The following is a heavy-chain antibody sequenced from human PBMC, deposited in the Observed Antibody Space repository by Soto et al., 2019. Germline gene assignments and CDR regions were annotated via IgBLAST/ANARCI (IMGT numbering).Heavy chain of an antibody. D-gene: IGHD4-17*01. V-gene: IGHV3-30-3*01. J-gene: IGHJ5*02. CDR3: TRADLTVTLSVFDP. CDR2: ISDDGSSK. Sequence: QVQLVESGGGVVQPGRSLRLSCAASGFIFSSYAMHWVRQAPGKGLEWVAFISDDGSSKYYADSVKGRFTISRDNSKNTLYLQMNSLSAEATAVYYCTRADLTVTLSVFDPWGQGTLVTVSS. CDR1: GFIFSSYA.